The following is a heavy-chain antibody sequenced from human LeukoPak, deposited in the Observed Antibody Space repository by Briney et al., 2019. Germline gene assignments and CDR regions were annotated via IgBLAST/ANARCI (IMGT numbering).Heavy chain of an antibody. CDR1: GFTFSSYA. Sequence: GGSLRLSCAASGFTFSSYAMSWVRQAPGKGLEWVSAISGSGGSTYYADSVKGRFTISRDNSKNTLYLQMNSLRAEDTAVYYCARDLVALGTKTVDYWGQGTLVTVSS. D-gene: IGHD7-27*01. J-gene: IGHJ4*02. CDR3: ARDLVALGTKTVDY. CDR2: ISGSGGST. V-gene: IGHV3-23*01.